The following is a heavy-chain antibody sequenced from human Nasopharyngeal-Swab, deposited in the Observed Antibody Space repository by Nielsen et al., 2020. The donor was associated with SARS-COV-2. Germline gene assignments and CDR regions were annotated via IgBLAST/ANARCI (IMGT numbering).Heavy chain of an antibody. J-gene: IGHJ3*02. CDR2: IYYSGST. D-gene: IGHD2-15*01. V-gene: IGHV4-59*08. CDR3: ARGRGYCSGGSCSYAFDI. Sequence: SETLSLTCTVSGGSISSYCWSWIRQPPGKGLEWIGYIYYSGSTNYNPSLKSRVTISVDTSKNQFSLKLSSVTAADTAVYYCARGRGYCSGGSCSYAFDIWGQGTMVTVSS. CDR1: GGSISSYC.